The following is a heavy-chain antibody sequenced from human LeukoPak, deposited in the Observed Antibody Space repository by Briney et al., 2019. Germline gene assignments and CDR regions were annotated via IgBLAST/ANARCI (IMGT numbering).Heavy chain of an antibody. CDR3: ARDQSTEPLSYGMDV. CDR2: IIPIFGTA. CDR1: GGTFSSYA. Sequence: SVKVSCKASGGTFSSYAISWVRQAPGQRLEWMGGIIPIFGTANYAQKFQGRVTITADESTSTAYMELSSLRSEDTAVYYCARDQSTEPLSYGMDVWGQGTTVTVSS. J-gene: IGHJ6*02. D-gene: IGHD1-14*01. V-gene: IGHV1-69*13.